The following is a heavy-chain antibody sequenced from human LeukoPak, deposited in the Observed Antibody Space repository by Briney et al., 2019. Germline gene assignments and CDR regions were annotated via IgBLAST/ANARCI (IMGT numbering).Heavy chain of an antibody. CDR3: AKDSSSWYYY. D-gene: IGHD6-13*01. CDR1: GFSFDDYG. Sequence: QPGGSLRLYCAASGFSFDDYGMHWVRQAPGKGPEWVSLISGDGGSTYYADSVRGRFTISRDNSKDSMYLQMNSLRTEDTALYYCAKDSSSWYYYWGQGTLVTVSS. V-gene: IGHV3-43*02. CDR2: ISGDGGST. J-gene: IGHJ4*02.